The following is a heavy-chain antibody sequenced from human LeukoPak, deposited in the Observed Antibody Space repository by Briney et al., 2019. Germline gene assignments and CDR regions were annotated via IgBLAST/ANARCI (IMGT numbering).Heavy chain of an antibody. D-gene: IGHD4-17*01. CDR3: AKDEDYGDPYYYYGMDV. CDR2: ISGSGGST. CDR1: GFTFSSYA. Sequence: GGSLRLSCAASGFTFSSYAMSWVRQAPGKGLEWVSAISGSGGSTYYADSVKGRFTISRDNSKNTLYLQMNSLRAEDTAVYYCAKDEDYGDPYYYYGMDVWGQGTTVTVSS. V-gene: IGHV3-23*01. J-gene: IGHJ6*02.